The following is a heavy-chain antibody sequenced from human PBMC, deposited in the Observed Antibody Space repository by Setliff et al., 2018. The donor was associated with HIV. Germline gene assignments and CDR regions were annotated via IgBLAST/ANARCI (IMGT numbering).Heavy chain of an antibody. Sequence: SETLSLTCAVSGYSITSGYSWGWIRQSPGKGLEWIGNAYHSGRTYYNPSLKSRITMSVDTFKKQFSLRLTSVTAADTAVYYCARAIVYGSAFDIWGQGTMVTVSS. CDR2: AYHSGRT. D-gene: IGHD6-13*01. CDR3: ARAIVYGSAFDI. J-gene: IGHJ3*02. CDR1: GYSITSGYS. V-gene: IGHV4-38-2*01.